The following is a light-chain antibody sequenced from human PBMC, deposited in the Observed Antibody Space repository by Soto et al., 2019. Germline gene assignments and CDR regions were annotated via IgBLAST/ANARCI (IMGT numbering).Light chain of an antibody. CDR2: GAS. J-gene: IGKJ1*01. CDR3: QQYVISPQT. Sequence: IVLTQSPGTLSLSPGERATLSFRSSQSVSSSYLAWYQQKPGQAPRLLIYGASNRATGITDRFSGSGSGTDFTLTISRLEPEDFTMYFCQQYVISPQTFAQGSIVDNK. CDR1: QSVSSSY. V-gene: IGKV3-20*01.